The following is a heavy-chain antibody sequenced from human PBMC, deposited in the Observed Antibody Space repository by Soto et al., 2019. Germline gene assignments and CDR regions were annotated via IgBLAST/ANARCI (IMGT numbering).Heavy chain of an antibody. CDR2: IYHSGST. J-gene: IGHJ4*02. CDR1: GGSVSNDAYY. Sequence: QVQLQESGPGLVTPSETLSLTCIVSGGSVSNDAYYWSWIRQPPGKGLEWIGYIYHSGSTYYNPSLKSRVSISADTSANQFSLKVSSVTAADTAVYYCARLGIGWEFPFDYWGQGTLVNVSS. D-gene: IGHD1-26*01. V-gene: IGHV4-61*08. CDR3: ARLGIGWEFPFDY.